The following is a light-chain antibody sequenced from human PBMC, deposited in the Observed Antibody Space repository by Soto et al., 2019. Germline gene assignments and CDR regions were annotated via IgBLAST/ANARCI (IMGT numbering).Light chain of an antibody. V-gene: IGKV1-5*03. CDR3: QQYYIYAT. CDR1: QTISNY. J-gene: IGKJ1*01. CDR2: RSS. Sequence: DIQMTQSPSTLSASVGDRVTITCRASQTISNYLTWYQQRPGKAPKLLIYRSSILQNVVPSRFSGRGSGTEFTLTISSLEPDDFATYYCQQYYIYATFGQGTRVEI.